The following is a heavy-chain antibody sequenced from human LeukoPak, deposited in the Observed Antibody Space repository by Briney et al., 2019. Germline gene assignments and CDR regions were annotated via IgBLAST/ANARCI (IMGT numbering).Heavy chain of an antibody. CDR2: ISTSGSYI. CDR3: ARDLEYYNSGGYYLGY. V-gene: IGHV3-21*01. D-gene: IGHD3-22*01. Sequence: GGSLRLSCAASGFTFSSYSMNWVRQAPGKGLEWVSSISTSGSYIFYADSVKGRFTFSRDNAKNSLYLQMNSLRAEDTAVYYCARDLEYYNSGGYYLGYWGQGTLVTVSS. J-gene: IGHJ4*02. CDR1: GFTFSSYS.